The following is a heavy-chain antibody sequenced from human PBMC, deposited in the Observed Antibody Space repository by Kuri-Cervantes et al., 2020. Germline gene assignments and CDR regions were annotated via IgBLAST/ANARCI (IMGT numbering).Heavy chain of an antibody. Sequence: SLKISCAASGFPFKNYAMYWVRQAPGKGLEWVSGISWNSGNIGYADSVKGRFTISRDNAKSSLYLQMNSLRAEDTAVYYCARAGLTIFGVIRGNWFDPWGQGTLVTVSS. CDR2: ISWNSGNI. CDR1: GFPFKNYA. V-gene: IGHV3-9*01. CDR3: ARAGLTIFGVIRGNWFDP. D-gene: IGHD3-3*01. J-gene: IGHJ5*02.